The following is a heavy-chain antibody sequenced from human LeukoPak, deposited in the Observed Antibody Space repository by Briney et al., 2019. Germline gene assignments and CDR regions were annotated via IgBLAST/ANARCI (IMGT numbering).Heavy chain of an antibody. CDR3: ASRSPYCSSTSCYGY. Sequence: ASVKVSCKASGYTFTGYYLHWVRQAPGQGLEWMGWINPNSGGTNYAQKFQGRVTMTRDTSISTAYMELSRLRSDDTAVYYCASRSPYCSSTSCYGYWGQGTLVTVSS. CDR1: GYTFTGYY. CDR2: INPNSGGT. D-gene: IGHD2-2*01. J-gene: IGHJ4*02. V-gene: IGHV1-2*02.